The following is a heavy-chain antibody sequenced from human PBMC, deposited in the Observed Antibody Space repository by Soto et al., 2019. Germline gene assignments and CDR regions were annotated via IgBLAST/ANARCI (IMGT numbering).Heavy chain of an antibody. Sequence: GGSLRLSCAASELTFSNSEMHWVRQAPGKGLEWLSYISRSGSVIYYADSVKGRFTISRDNTKNLLYLQMNSLRAEDTAVYFCASVTLRFSYGIDLWGQGTTVTVSS. CDR1: ELTFSNSE. J-gene: IGHJ6*02. D-gene: IGHD3-3*01. CDR3: ASVTLRFSYGIDL. CDR2: ISRSGSVI. V-gene: IGHV3-48*03.